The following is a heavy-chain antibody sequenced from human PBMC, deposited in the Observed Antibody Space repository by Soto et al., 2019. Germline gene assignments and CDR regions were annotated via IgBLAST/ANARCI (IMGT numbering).Heavy chain of an antibody. J-gene: IGHJ1*01. CDR2: INSDGSST. CDR3: ARANVGYCSGGSCYSGYFQH. CDR1: GFTFSSYW. D-gene: IGHD2-15*01. V-gene: IGHV3-74*01. Sequence: EVQLVESGGGLVQPGGSLRLSCAASGFTFSSYWMHWVRQAPGKGLVWVSRINSDGSSTSYADSVKGRFTISRDNAKNTLYLQMNSLRAEDTAVHYCARANVGYCSGGSCYSGYFQHWGQGTLVTVSS.